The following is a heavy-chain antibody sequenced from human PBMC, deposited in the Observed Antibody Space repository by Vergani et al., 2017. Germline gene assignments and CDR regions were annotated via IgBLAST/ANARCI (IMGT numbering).Heavy chain of an antibody. Sequence: QVQLVQSGAEVKKPGASVKVSCKASGYTFTSYGISWVRQAPGQGLEWMGWISAYNGNTNYAQKLQGRVTMTTDTSTSKAYMELRSLRSDDTAVYYCARDHPITIFGVVIPGGMDVWGQGTTVTVSS. CDR1: GYTFTSYG. CDR3: ARDHPITIFGVVIPGGMDV. D-gene: IGHD3-3*01. J-gene: IGHJ6*02. V-gene: IGHV1-18*04. CDR2: ISAYNGNT.